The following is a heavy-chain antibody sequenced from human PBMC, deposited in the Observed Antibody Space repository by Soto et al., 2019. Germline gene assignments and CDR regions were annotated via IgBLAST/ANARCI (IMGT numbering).Heavy chain of an antibody. CDR3: ARDGVAAGNINFDY. CDR1: GYMFTKAA. V-gene: IGHV1-3*01. J-gene: IGHJ4*01. Sequence: ASVKVSCRASGYMFTKAAMHWVRQAPGQRLEWMGWISGDSGNTKYSPKLQDRVTITRDTSASTAYMELSSLRSEDTALYYCARDGVAAGNINFDYWGQGTLVTVSS. CDR2: ISGDSGNT. D-gene: IGHD6-19*01.